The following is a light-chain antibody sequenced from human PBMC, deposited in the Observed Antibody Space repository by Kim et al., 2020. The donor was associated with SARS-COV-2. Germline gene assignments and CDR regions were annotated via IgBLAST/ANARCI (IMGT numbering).Light chain of an antibody. V-gene: IGLV1-40*01. Sequence: RVTISCTGSSSNIGAGYDVHWYQQLPGTAPKVLIFDTTDRPSGVPDRFSGSKSGTSASLAITGLQPEDEADYYCQSYDNSLTGYVFGTGTKVTVL. CDR2: DTT. J-gene: IGLJ1*01. CDR1: SSNIGAGYD. CDR3: QSYDNSLTGYV.